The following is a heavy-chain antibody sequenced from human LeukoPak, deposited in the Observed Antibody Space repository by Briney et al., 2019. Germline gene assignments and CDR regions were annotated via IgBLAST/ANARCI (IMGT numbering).Heavy chain of an antibody. V-gene: IGHV4-4*07. CDR1: GGSISSYC. D-gene: IGHD3-10*01. J-gene: IGHJ5*02. CDR3: ARDRGAYYGSGSHANNWFDP. CDR2: IYTSGST. Sequence: SETLSLTCTVSGGSISSYCGSWIRQPAGKGLEWIGRIYTSGSTNYNPSLKSRVTMSVDTSKNQFSLKLSSVTAADTAVYYCARDRGAYYGSGSHANNWFDPWGQGTLVTVSS.